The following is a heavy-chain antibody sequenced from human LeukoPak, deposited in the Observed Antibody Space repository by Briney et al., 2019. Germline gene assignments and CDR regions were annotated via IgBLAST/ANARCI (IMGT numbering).Heavy chain of an antibody. J-gene: IGHJ4*02. V-gene: IGHV3-11*03. CDR1: GFHFRDYY. D-gene: IGHD3-22*01. CDR2: ISSSGSST. CDR3: AKRPGYYDRSGYYYVY. Sequence: GGSLRLSCAASGFHFRDYYMTWIRRAPGKGLEWLSYISSSGSSTNYADSVKGRFTISRDNSKNTLYLQMNSLRAEDTAVYYCAKRPGYYDRSGYYYVYWGQGTLVTVSS.